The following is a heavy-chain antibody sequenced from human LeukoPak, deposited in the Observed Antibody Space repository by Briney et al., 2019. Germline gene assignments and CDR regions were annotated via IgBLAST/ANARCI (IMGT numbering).Heavy chain of an antibody. Sequence: PGGSLRLSCAASGFSFSNYAMHWVRQAPGKGLEWVTFIRYDGSNKYYADSVKGRFTISRDNSKNTLYLQMNSLRAEDTAVYYCAKGSKEVLFTRDHYMDVWGKGTTVTISS. CDR2: IRYDGSNK. CDR3: AKGSKEVLFTRDHYMDV. D-gene: IGHD3-3*01. CDR1: GFSFSNYA. V-gene: IGHV3-30*02. J-gene: IGHJ6*03.